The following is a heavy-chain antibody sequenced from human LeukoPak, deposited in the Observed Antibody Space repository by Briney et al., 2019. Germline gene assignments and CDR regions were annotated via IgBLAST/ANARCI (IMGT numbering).Heavy chain of an antibody. CDR3: ARSPLYYYGSGSYDNV. D-gene: IGHD3-10*01. Sequence: PSETLSLTCTVSGGSIRSSYYYWGWIRQPPGKGLEWIGYIYYSRSTYYNPSLKSRVTLSEDTSKNQFSLKLSSVTVADTAVYYCARSPLYYYGSGSYDNVWGQGTTVTVSS. CDR2: IYYSRST. V-gene: IGHV4-30-4*08. J-gene: IGHJ6*02. CDR1: GGSIRSSYYY.